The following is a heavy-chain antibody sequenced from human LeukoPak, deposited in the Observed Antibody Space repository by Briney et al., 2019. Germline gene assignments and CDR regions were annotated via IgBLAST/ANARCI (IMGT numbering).Heavy chain of an antibody. D-gene: IGHD6-19*01. CDR2: IYTSGST. Sequence: SETLSLTCTVSGGSISSYYWSWIRQPAGKGLEWIGRIYTSGSTNYNPSLKSRVTMSVDTSKNQFSLKLSSVTAADTAVYYCAREGAQIAVAGMDSWFDPWGQGTLVTVSS. V-gene: IGHV4-4*07. J-gene: IGHJ5*02. CDR3: AREGAQIAVAGMDSWFDP. CDR1: GGSISSYY.